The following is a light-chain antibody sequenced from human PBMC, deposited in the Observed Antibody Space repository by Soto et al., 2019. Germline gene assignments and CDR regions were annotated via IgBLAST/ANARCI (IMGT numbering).Light chain of an antibody. V-gene: IGKV3-20*01. CDR2: GAS. Sequence: EIVLTQSPGTLSLSPGERATLFCRASQTITTSQLAWYQQKPGQAPRVLIFGASNRATGIPGRFSGSGSGTDFTLTISRLEPEDFAIYYCQQYAGSPRTFGQGTTVEVK. CDR1: QTITTSQ. CDR3: QQYAGSPRT. J-gene: IGKJ1*01.